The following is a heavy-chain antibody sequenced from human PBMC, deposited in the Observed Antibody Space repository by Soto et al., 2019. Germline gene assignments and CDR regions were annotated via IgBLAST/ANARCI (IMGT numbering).Heavy chain of an antibody. CDR2: ISGGGGST. CDR3: AATGMDV. Sequence: PGGSLRLSCAASGFTLSSYAMSWVRQAPGKGLEWVSAISGGGGSTHYVDSVKGRFTISRDSSNNTLYLQMNSLRAGDTAVYYCAATGMDVWGQGTTVTVSS. CDR1: GFTLSSYA. J-gene: IGHJ6*02. V-gene: IGHV3-23*01.